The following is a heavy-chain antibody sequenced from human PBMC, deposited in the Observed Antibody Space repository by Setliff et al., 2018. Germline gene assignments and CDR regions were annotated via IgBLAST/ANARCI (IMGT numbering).Heavy chain of an antibody. J-gene: IGHJ4*02. CDR3: ASTPDGDLYYNFWSGYYLTLDY. CDR2: IYYSGST. Sequence: SETLSLTCTVSGGSISSDSDYWGWIRQPPGKGLEWIGSIYYSGSTYYKPSLKSRVTISVDTSKNQFSLKLSSVTAADTAVYYCASTPDGDLYYNFWSGYYLTLDYWGQGTLVTVSS. V-gene: IGHV4-39*07. CDR1: GGSISSDSDY. D-gene: IGHD3-3*01.